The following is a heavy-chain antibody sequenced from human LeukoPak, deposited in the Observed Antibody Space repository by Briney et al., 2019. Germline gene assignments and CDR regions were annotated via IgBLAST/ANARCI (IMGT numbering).Heavy chain of an antibody. Sequence: SETLSLTCTVSGGSISSYYWSWIRQPPGKGLEWIGYIYYSGSTNYNPSLKSRVTISVDTSENQFSLRLISVTAADTAMYYCARSIPTFGTAVAGYHFFDFWGQGTLVTVSS. D-gene: IGHD6-19*01. CDR1: GGSISSYY. CDR3: ARSIPTFGTAVAGYHFFDF. V-gene: IGHV4-59*08. CDR2: IYYSGST. J-gene: IGHJ4*02.